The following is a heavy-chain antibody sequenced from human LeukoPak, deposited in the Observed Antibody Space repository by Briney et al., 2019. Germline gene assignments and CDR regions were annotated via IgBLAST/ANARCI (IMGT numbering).Heavy chain of an antibody. J-gene: IGHJ6*02. V-gene: IGHV3-33*06. CDR1: GFTFSDYG. CDR3: AKPTWELFVYYGMDV. D-gene: IGHD1-26*01. CDR2: IWYDGSNK. Sequence: PGGSLRLSCTASGFTFSDYGMHWVRQPPGKGLEWVAIIWYDGSNKTYEDSVKGRFTISRDNSKNTLYLQMNSLRAEDTAVYYCAKPTWELFVYYGMDVWGQGTTVTVSS.